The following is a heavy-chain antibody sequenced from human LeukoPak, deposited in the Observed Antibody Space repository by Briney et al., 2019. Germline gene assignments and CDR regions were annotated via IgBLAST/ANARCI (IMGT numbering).Heavy chain of an antibody. CDR1: GGSISSSY. CDR2: VHYSGST. Sequence: SETLSLTCIVSGGSISSSYWSWIRQPPGEGLEWIGYVHYSGSTNYNPSLKSRVTISVDTSKNQFSLKLTSVTAADTAVYYCARDRGGNPPRWFDPWGQGTLLTVSS. CDR3: ARDRGGNPPRWFDP. D-gene: IGHD4-23*01. J-gene: IGHJ5*02. V-gene: IGHV4-59*01.